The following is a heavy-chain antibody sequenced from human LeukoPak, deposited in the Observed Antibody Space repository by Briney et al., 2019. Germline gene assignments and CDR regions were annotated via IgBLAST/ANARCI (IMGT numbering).Heavy chain of an antibody. J-gene: IGHJ4*02. Sequence: HPGGCLRVSSVASGFAFNNYTMTSVRQAPGEGVEWVSAISGSGYSTYYADSVKGRFTISRDNSKNTLYLQMNSLRAEDTALYFCAQWSRYFDYWGQGTLVTVSS. CDR3: AQWSRYFDY. CDR2: ISGSGYST. V-gene: IGHV3-23*01. CDR1: GFAFNNYT. D-gene: IGHD1-26*01.